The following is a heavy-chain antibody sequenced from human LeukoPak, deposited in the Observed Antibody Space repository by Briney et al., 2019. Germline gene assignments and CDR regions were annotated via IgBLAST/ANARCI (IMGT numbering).Heavy chain of an antibody. CDR1: GFTFSSYS. V-gene: IGHV3-21*01. CDR2: ISSSSSYI. D-gene: IGHD3-3*01. Sequence: GGSLRLSCAASGFTFSSYSMNWVRQAPGKGLEWVSSISSSSSYIYYADSVKGRFIISRDNAKNSLYLQMNSLRAEDTAVYYCARSRVTIFAFVDYWGQGTLVTVSS. J-gene: IGHJ4*02. CDR3: ARSRVTIFAFVDY.